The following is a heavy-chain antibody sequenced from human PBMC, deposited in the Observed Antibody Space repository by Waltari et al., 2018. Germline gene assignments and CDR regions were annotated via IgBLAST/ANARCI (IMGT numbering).Heavy chain of an antibody. CDR3: ARPYGGYEYNWFDP. Sequence: EVQLVQSGAAVKKPGESLKISCKGSGCSFTSYWIGWLRPMPGKGLEWMGIIYQGDSDTRYSPSFQGQVTISADRSISTAYLQWSSLKASDTAMYYCARPYGGYEYNWFDPWGQGTLVTVSS. V-gene: IGHV5-51*03. D-gene: IGHD5-12*01. J-gene: IGHJ5*02. CDR2: IYQGDSDT. CDR1: GCSFTSYW.